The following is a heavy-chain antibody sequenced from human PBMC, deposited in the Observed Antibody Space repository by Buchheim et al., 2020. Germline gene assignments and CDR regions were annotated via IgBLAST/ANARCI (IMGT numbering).Heavy chain of an antibody. CDR1: GFTFSSYE. V-gene: IGHV3-48*03. J-gene: IGHJ5*02. CDR3: ARDLAGEYDFWSGYSYNWFDP. CDR2: ISSRGGTI. Sequence: EVQLVESGGGLVQPGGSLRLSCAASGFTFSSYEMNWVRQAPGKGLEWVSYISSRGGTIYYADSVKGRFTISRDNAKNSLYLQMNSLRDEDTAVYYCARDLAGEYDFWSGYSYNWFDPWGQGTL. D-gene: IGHD3-3*01.